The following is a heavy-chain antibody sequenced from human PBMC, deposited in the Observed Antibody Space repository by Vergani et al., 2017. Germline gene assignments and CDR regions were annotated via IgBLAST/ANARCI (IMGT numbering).Heavy chain of an antibody. J-gene: IGHJ6*02. D-gene: IGHD2-21*02. CDR2: IYYSGST. Sequence: QLQLQESGPGLVKPSETLSLTCTVSGGSISSSSYYWSWIRQPPGKGLEWIGYIYYSGSTNYNPSLKSRVTISVDTSKNQFSLKLSSVTAADTAVYYCASLQVTDARSYYYYGMDVWGQGTTVTVSS. V-gene: IGHV4-61*05. CDR1: GGSISSSSYY. CDR3: ASLQVTDARSYYYYGMDV.